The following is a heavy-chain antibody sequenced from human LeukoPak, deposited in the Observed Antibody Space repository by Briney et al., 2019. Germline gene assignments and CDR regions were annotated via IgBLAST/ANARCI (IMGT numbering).Heavy chain of an antibody. V-gene: IGHV3-23*01. J-gene: IGHJ4*02. CDR1: EFTLSSYA. Sequence: PGGSLRLSCAASEFTLSSYAMSWVRQAPRKWLEWVSSISGSTGSTYYAGSVKGRFAISRDNSRNTVYLQMNSLRAEDTAVYYCAKSSGPNSFVDYWGQGTLVTVSS. D-gene: IGHD5-12*01. CDR3: AKSSGPNSFVDY. CDR2: ISGSTGST.